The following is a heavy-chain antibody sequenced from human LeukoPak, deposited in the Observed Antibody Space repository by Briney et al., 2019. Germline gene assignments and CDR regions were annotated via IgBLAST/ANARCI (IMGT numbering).Heavy chain of an antibody. CDR3: ARGGQLGNWFDP. Sequence: PSETLSLTCAVYGGSFSGYYWSWIRQPPGKGLEWIGEINHSGSTNYNPSLKSRVTISVDTSKNQFSLKLSSVTAADTAVYYCARGGQLGNWFDPWGQGTLVTVSS. V-gene: IGHV4-34*01. CDR2: INHSGST. CDR1: GGSFSGYY. D-gene: IGHD6-13*01. J-gene: IGHJ5*02.